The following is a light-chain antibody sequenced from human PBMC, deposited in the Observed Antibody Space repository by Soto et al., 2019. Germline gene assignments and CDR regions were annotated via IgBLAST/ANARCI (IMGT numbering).Light chain of an antibody. CDR1: SSSIGAGYD. CDR3: QSYDSSLSAFYV. V-gene: IGLV1-40*01. Sequence: QSVLTQPPSVSGAPGQRVTISCTGSSSSIGAGYDVHWYQQLPGTAPKVLIYGNSNRPSGVPDRFSGSKSGTSASLAITGLQAEDEADYYCQSYDSSLSAFYVFGTGTKLTVL. CDR2: GNS. J-gene: IGLJ1*01.